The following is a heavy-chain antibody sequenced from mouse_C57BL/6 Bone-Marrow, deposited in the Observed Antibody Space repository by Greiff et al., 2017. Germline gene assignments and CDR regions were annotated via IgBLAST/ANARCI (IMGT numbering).Heavy chain of an antibody. Sequence: VQLQQSGAELVKPGASVKLSCTASGFNFKDYYMHWVKQRPEQGLEWIGRIDPEDGETNYAPKFQGKATITADTASNTAYLQLSSLTSEDTAVYYCARGYGDIAGLGYWGQGTLVTVAA. CDR3: ARGYGDIAGLGY. V-gene: IGHV14-2*01. CDR2: IDPEDGET. D-gene: IGHD2-13*01. CDR1: GFNFKDYY. J-gene: IGHJ3*01.